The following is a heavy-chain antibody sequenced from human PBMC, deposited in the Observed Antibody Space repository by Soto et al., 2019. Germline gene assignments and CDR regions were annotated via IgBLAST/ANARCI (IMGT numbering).Heavy chain of an antibody. Sequence: GASVKVSCKASGYTFTGYYMHWVRQAPGQGLEWMGWINPNSGGTNYAQKFQGRVTMTRDTSISTAYMEMSRLRSDDTAVYYCARDTQGITMVRGVIPYFDYWGQGTLVTVSS. D-gene: IGHD3-10*01. CDR2: INPNSGGT. J-gene: IGHJ4*02. CDR1: GYTFTGYY. CDR3: ARDTQGITMVRGVIPYFDY. V-gene: IGHV1-2*02.